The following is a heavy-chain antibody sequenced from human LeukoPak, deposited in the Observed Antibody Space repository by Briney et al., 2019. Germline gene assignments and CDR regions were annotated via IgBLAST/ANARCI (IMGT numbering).Heavy chain of an antibody. Sequence: PARSLRLSCAASGFTFSSYSMNWVRRAPGKGLEWVSSISSSSSYIYYADSVKGRFTISRDNAKNSLYLQMNSLRAEDTAVYYCARSYYDSSGYWCYWGQGTLVTVSS. CDR1: GFTFSSYS. V-gene: IGHV3-21*01. CDR2: ISSSSSYI. J-gene: IGHJ4*02. CDR3: ARSYYDSSGYWCY. D-gene: IGHD3-22*01.